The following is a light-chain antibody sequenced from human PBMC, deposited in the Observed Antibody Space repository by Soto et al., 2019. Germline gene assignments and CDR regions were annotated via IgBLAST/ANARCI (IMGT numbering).Light chain of an antibody. CDR1: QSVSSSD. Sequence: EIVLTQSPGTLSLSPGERATLSCRSSQSVSSSDLAWYQQKPGQAPRLLIYGASSRATGIPDRFSGSGSGTDFTLTISRLEPEDFAVYYCQQYGSSPPWTLGQGTKVDIK. CDR2: GAS. J-gene: IGKJ1*01. CDR3: QQYGSSPPWT. V-gene: IGKV3-20*01.